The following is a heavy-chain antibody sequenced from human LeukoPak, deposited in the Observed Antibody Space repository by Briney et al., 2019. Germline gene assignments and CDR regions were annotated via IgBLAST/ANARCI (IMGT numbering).Heavy chain of an antibody. Sequence: ASVKVSCKVSGNTPSELSMHWVRQAPGKGLEWMGGVDPEDGKNIYAQKFQGRVTMTEDTSTDTAYMELSNLRSEDTAVYYCAGVIRFRSGDSSGYYFDYWGQGTLVTVSS. V-gene: IGHV1-24*01. J-gene: IGHJ4*02. CDR2: VDPEDGKN. CDR3: AGVIRFRSGDSSGYYFDY. D-gene: IGHD3-22*01. CDR1: GNTPSELS.